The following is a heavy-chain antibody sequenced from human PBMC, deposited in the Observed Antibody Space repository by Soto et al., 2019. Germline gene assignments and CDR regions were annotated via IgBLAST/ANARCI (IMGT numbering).Heavy chain of an antibody. CDR1: GGSISSSTYY. CDR2: IYYSGST. Sequence: SETLSLTCTVSGGSISSSTYYWNWVRQPAGKGLEWIGNIYYSGSTYYNPSLQSRVTISVDTSKNQFSLKLNSVTAADTAVYFCARQRRYYDSSGYYLDYWGQGTLVTVSS. V-gene: IGHV4-39*01. CDR3: ARQRRYYDSSGYYLDY. D-gene: IGHD3-22*01. J-gene: IGHJ4*02.